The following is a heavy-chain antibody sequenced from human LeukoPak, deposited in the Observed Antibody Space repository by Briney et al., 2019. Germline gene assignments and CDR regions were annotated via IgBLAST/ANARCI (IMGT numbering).Heavy chain of an antibody. J-gene: IGHJ4*02. V-gene: IGHV1-46*01. CDR2: INPSGGST. Sequence: ASVKVSCKASGYTFTSHYMHWVRQAPGQGLEWMGIINPSGGSTSYAQKFQGRVTMTRDTSTSTVYMELSSLRSEDTAVYYCARAVLTGYYTPDFDYWGQGTLVTVSS. D-gene: IGHD3-9*01. CDR1: GYTFTSHY. CDR3: ARAVLTGYYTPDFDY.